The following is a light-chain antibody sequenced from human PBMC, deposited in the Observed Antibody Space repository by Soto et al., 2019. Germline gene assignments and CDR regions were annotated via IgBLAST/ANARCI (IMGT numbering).Light chain of an antibody. V-gene: IGKV1-39*01. CDR2: AAS. Sequence: DIQMTQSPSSLSASVGDRVTITCRASQNISTYLNWYQQKPGKAPTLLSYAASRLQGGVPSRFSGSGSGTDFSLTIIGLQPEALATYLCPQSYNITFTVGTGTKLAIK. J-gene: IGKJ3*01. CDR1: QNISTY. CDR3: PQSYNITFT.